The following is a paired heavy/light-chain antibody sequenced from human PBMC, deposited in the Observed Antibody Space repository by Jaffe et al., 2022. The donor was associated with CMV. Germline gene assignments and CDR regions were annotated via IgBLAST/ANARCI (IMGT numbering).Light chain of an antibody. Sequence: QSVLTQPPSASGTPGLRVTISCSGSSSNIGSRHVNWYQQFPGAAPQLLIHSNDQRPSGVPDRFSGSKTGTSASLAISGLQSEDEAEYYCAAWDVSLRTWLFGGGTKLTVL. V-gene: IGLV1-44*01. CDR2: SND. J-gene: IGLJ3*02. CDR1: SSNIGSRH. CDR3: AAWDVSLRTWL.
Heavy chain of an antibody. J-gene: IGHJ3*02. CDR1: GFTFGDYK. Sequence: EVQLVESGGGLVQPGGSLRLSCAASGFTFGDYKMHWVRQAPGEGLEWLSDINNGGGDTHYADSVKGRFTISRDNAKDLLYLQMRSLRAEETAVYYCARENIFGGMGAFDIWGQGTLVTVSS. D-gene: IGHD3-10*02. V-gene: IGHV3-48*03. CDR3: ARENIFGGMGAFDI. CDR2: INNGGGDT.